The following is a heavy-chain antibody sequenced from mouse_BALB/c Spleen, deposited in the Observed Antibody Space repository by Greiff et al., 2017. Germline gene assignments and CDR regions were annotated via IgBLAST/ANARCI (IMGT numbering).Heavy chain of an antibody. CDR3: NEPGRRYDGGETWFAY. CDR2: IDPENGDT. CDR1: GFNIKDYY. Sequence: EVQLQQSGAELVRSGASVKLSCTASGFNIKDYYMHWVKQRPEQGLEWIGWIDPENGDTEYAPKFQGKATMTADTSSNTAYLQLSSLTSEDTAVYYCNEPGRRYDGGETWFAYWGQGTLVTVSA. D-gene: IGHD2-14*01. V-gene: IGHV14-4*02. J-gene: IGHJ3*01.